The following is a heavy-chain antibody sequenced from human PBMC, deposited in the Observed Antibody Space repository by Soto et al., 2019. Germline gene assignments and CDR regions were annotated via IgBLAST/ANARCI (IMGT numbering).Heavy chain of an antibody. Sequence: SETLSLTCTVSGGSFNGYYWIWIRQPAGKGLESIGRMYTSGSTNYNPSLKGRVTMSIDTSENQFSLKLTSVTAADTAVYYCARGTLMDYYDSSGYYFDYWGQGTPVTVS. V-gene: IGHV4-4*07. D-gene: IGHD3-22*01. CDR2: MYTSGST. CDR3: ARGTLMDYYDSSGYYFDY. CDR1: GGSFNGYY. J-gene: IGHJ4*02.